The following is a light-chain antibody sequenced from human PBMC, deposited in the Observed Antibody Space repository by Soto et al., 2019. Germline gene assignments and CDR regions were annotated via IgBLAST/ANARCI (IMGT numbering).Light chain of an antibody. V-gene: IGKV1-39*01. J-gene: IGKJ4*01. CDR2: AAS. CDR3: QQSYTAPLT. Sequence: DIQMTQSPSSPSASVGDRVTITCRASQSISTYLNWCQQKPGKAPNLLIFAASTLQSGVPSRFSGSGSGTDFTLTIRSLQPEDFATYYCQQSYTAPLTFGGGTKVDIK. CDR1: QSISTY.